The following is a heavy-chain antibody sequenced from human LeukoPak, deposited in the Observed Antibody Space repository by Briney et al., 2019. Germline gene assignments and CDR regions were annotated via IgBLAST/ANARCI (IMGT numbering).Heavy chain of an antibody. D-gene: IGHD1-26*01. CDR1: GGSINSGY. Sequence: SETLSLTCSVSGGSINSGYRSWIRQPPGKGLEWIGLLYPSGNTNYNPSLKSRVTISVDTSRTQFSLKLSSMTAADTAVYYCAGGHYPLEYWGQGTLVTVSS. J-gene: IGHJ4*02. CDR3: AGGHYPLEY. V-gene: IGHV4-59*01. CDR2: LYPSGNT.